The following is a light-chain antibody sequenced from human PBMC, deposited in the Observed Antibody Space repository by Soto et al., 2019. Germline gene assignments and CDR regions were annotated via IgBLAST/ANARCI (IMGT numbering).Light chain of an antibody. CDR3: QVREVWPS. V-gene: IGKV3-11*01. CDR1: QSVSTS. CDR2: DAS. J-gene: IGKJ1*01. Sequence: IVLTQSPVTLAVSPGESAVLSCRASQSVSTSLAWYQHKPGQAPRLFIYDASKRAPGIPARFTGSGSGTAFTLTISSLEPEDIAIYYCQVREVWPSFGQGTKVEIK.